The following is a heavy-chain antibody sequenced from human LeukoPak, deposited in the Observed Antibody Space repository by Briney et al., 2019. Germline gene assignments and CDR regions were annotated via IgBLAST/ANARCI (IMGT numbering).Heavy chain of an antibody. V-gene: IGHV4-4*02. J-gene: IGHJ4*02. CDR2: IYHSGST. CDR1: GGSISSSNW. CDR3: ARLKYSSSWPRTRGGYFDY. Sequence: PSETLSLTCAVSGGSISSSNWWGWVRQPPGKGLEWIGEIYHSGSTNYNPSLKSRVTISVDKSKNQFSLKLSSVTAADTAVYYCARLKYSSSWPRTRGGYFDYWGQETLVTVSS. D-gene: IGHD6-13*01.